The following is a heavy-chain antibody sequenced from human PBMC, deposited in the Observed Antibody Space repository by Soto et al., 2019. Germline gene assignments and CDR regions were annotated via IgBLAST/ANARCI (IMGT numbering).Heavy chain of an antibody. V-gene: IGHV1-18*01. CDR2: ISANTGNT. CDR3: ARGGKYCTSGVCSFSGMDV. CDR1: GYTFTSYG. D-gene: IGHD2-8*01. J-gene: IGHJ6*02. Sequence: QVQLVQSGAEVKKPGASVKVSCKASGYTFTSYGISWVRQAPGQGLEWMGWISANTGNTNYAQKFQGRVTMTTDTSTSTAYMELRSLRSDDTAVYYCARGGKYCTSGVCSFSGMDVWGQGTTVTVSS.